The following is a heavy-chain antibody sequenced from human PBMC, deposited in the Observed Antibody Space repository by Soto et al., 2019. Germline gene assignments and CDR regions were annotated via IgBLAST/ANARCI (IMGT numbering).Heavy chain of an antibody. CDR3: ARGRGDLYYYGSGSPPLGY. CDR1: GGSFSGYY. D-gene: IGHD3-10*01. V-gene: IGHV4-34*01. J-gene: IGHJ4*02. CDR2: INHSGST. Sequence: QVQLQQWGAGLLKPSETLSLTCAVYGGSFSGYYWSWIRQPPGKGLEWIGEINHSGSTNYNPSLNSRVTISVDTSKNQFSLKLSSVTAADTAVYYCARGRGDLYYYGSGSPPLGYWGQGTLVTVSS.